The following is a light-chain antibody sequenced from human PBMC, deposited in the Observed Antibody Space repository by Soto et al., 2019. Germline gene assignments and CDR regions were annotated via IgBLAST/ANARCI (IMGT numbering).Light chain of an antibody. CDR3: QQYGSSPPWT. Sequence: IVLSQSPGTLSLSPGETASLSCRASQSVSSSYLSWYQQKPGQAPRLLIYGASSRATGIPDRFSGSGCGTDFTLTISRLEPEDFAVYYCQQYGSSPPWTFGQGTKVDIK. CDR1: QSVSSSY. J-gene: IGKJ1*01. CDR2: GAS. V-gene: IGKV3-20*01.